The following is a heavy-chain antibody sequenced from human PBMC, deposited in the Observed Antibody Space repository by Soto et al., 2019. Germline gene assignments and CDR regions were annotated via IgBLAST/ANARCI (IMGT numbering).Heavy chain of an antibody. CDR3: ARLYYYDSSGYYYDFDY. D-gene: IGHD3-22*01. V-gene: IGHV4-59*01. CDR2: IYYSGST. J-gene: IGHJ4*02. CDR1: GGSISSYY. Sequence: SETLSLTCTVSGGSISSYYWSWIRQPPGKGLEWIGYIYYSGSTNYNPSLKSRVTISVGTSKNQFSLKLSSVTAADTAVYYCARLYYYDSSGYYYDFDYWGQGTLVTVSS.